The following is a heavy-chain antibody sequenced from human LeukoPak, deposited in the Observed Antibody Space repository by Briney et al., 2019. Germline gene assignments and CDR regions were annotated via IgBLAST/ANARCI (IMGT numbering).Heavy chain of an antibody. D-gene: IGHD6-6*01. CDR2: IWYDGSNK. CDR3: ARDRTSSSPTPLYYYYGMDV. J-gene: IGHJ6*02. Sequence: GGSLRLSCAASGFTFSSYGMHWVRQAPGKGLEWVAFIWYDGSNKYYADSVKGRFTISRDNSKNTLYLQMNSLRAEDTAVYYCARDRTSSSPTPLYYYYGMDVWGQGTTVTVSS. V-gene: IGHV3-33*01. CDR1: GFTFSSYG.